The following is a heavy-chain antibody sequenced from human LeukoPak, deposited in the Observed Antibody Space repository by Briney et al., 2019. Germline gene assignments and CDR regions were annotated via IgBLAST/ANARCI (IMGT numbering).Heavy chain of an antibody. V-gene: IGHV1-2*02. CDR3: ARDAPRITMVRGVPIY. Sequence: GTSVKVSCKASGYTFTGYYMHWVRQAPGQGLDWMGWINPNSGGTNYAQKFQGRVTMTRDTSISTAYMELSRLRSDDTAVYYCARDAPRITMVRGVPIYWGQGTLVTVSS. CDR2: INPNSGGT. J-gene: IGHJ4*02. CDR1: GYTFTGYY. D-gene: IGHD3-10*01.